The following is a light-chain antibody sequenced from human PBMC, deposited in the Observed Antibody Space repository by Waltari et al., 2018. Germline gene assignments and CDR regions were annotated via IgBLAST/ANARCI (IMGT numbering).Light chain of an antibody. CDR1: ALPSQL. CDR2: KDT. J-gene: IGLJ1*01. CDR3: QSTDSSGTYV. V-gene: IGLV3-25*03. Sequence: SFELTQPPSMSVSPGQTARITCSGDALPSQLVYWYQQRPGQAPILIIDKDTERPSGIPERFSGSTSGTTVTLTISGVQAEDEADYYCQSTDSSGTYVFGTGTKVTVL.